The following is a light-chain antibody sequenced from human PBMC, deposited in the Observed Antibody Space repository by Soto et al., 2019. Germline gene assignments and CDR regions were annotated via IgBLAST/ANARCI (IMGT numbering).Light chain of an antibody. CDR1: QSILYSDGNTY. V-gene: IGKV2-30*01. J-gene: IGKJ1*01. CDR3: MQGAHWPRT. Sequence: DVVMTQSPLAVPVTVVAPASIGSSSNQSILYSDGNTYLTWFQQRPGQSPRRLIYRVSGRDSGVPDRFSGSGSGTDFTLKISRVEAEDVGVYYCMQGAHWPRTFGQGTKVDI. CDR2: RVS.